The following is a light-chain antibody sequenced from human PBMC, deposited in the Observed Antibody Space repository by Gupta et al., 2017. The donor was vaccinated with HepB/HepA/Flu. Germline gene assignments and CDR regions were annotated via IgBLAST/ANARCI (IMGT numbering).Light chain of an antibody. J-gene: IGLJ2*01. CDR3: SSDTSSSTVV. V-gene: IGLV2-14*03. CDR1: SSDIGGFNY. CDR2: DVT. Sequence: QSALTQPASVSGSPGPSITISCTGTSSDIGGFNYVSWYQHHPAKAHNLMICDVTSRPAGVASRFSGSKSGNTASLTISGHQEEDEADYYCSSDTSSSTVVFGGGTKLTVL.